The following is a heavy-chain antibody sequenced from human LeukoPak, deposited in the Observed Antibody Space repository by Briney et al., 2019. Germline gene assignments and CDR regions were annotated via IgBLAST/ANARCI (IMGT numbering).Heavy chain of an antibody. Sequence: GSSVKVSCKASGGTFSSYAISGVRQAPGQGLEWMGGIIPIFGTANYAQKFQGRVTITTDESTSTAYMELSSLRSEDTAVYYCAREGYDFWSGYSGGRDYYYYMDVWGKGTTVTVSS. J-gene: IGHJ6*03. V-gene: IGHV1-69*05. CDR1: GGTFSSYA. D-gene: IGHD3-3*01. CDR3: AREGYDFWSGYSGGRDYYYYMDV. CDR2: IIPIFGTA.